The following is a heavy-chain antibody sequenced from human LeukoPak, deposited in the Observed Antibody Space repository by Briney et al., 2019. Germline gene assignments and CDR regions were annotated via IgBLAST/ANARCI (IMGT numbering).Heavy chain of an antibody. V-gene: IGHV4-34*01. CDR1: GGSFSGYC. CDR3: AREDSSGYYWVFDY. Sequence: PSETLSLTCAVYGGSFSGYCWSWIRQPPGKGLEWIGEINHSGSTNYNPSLKSRVTISVDTSKNQFSLKLSSVTAADTAVYYCAREDSSGYYWVFDYWGQGTLVTVSS. CDR2: INHSGST. J-gene: IGHJ4*02. D-gene: IGHD3-22*01.